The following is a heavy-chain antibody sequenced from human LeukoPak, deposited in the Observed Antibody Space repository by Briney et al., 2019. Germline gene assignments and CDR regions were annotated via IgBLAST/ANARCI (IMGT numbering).Heavy chain of an antibody. CDR1: GFTFSSNW. Sequence: GGSLRLSRATSGFTFSSNWMSWVRHAPERGLEWVANIKPDGSAEYYAASVKGRFTVSRDNAMNSLYLQMNSLRAEDTAVYYCARANNSSWHNWGQGTLVTVSS. CDR3: ARANNSSWHN. D-gene: IGHD6-13*01. V-gene: IGHV3-7*01. CDR2: IKPDGSAE. J-gene: IGHJ4*02.